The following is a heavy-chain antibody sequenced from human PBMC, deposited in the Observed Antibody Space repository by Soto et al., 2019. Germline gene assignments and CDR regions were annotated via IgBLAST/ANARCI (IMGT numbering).Heavy chain of an antibody. CDR1: GGSISSGDYY. D-gene: IGHD3-10*01. V-gene: IGHV4-30-4*01. Sequence: QVQLQESGPGLVKPSQTLSLTCTVSGGSISSGDYYWSWIRQPPGKGLEWIGYIYYSGSTYYNPYLKSRFTRSVDTSKNQFSVKLSSVTAADTAVYYCARVGGFGATTIDYWGQGTLVTVSS. J-gene: IGHJ4*02. CDR3: ARVGGFGATTIDY. CDR2: IYYSGST.